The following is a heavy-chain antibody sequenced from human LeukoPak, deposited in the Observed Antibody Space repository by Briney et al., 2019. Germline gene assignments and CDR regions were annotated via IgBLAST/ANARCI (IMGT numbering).Heavy chain of an antibody. D-gene: IGHD2-21*02. CDR3: AKGRLVVTGIDY. V-gene: IGHV3-23*01. CDR1: GFTFSSYA. J-gene: IGHJ4*02. Sequence: GGSLRLSCAASGFTFSSYAMSWVRQAPGKGLQWVSAISGSGDSTYYADSVKGRLTISRDNSKNTLYLQMNSLRVEDTAVYYCAKGRLVVTGIDYWGQGTQVTVSS. CDR2: ISGSGDST.